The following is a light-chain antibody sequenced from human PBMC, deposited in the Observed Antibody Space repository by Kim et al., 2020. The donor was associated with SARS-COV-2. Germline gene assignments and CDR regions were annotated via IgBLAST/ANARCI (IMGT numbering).Light chain of an antibody. J-gene: IGLJ1*01. CDR1: SLRKYY. CDR2: SKS. V-gene: IGLV3-19*01. CDR3: NSRDSSGNSYV. Sequence: ALGQAVRITCQGDSLRKYYASWYQQKPGHAPVFVIYSKSNRPSGIPDRFSGSSSGNTASMTIAGAQAEDEADYYCNSRDSSGNSYVFGNGTKVTVL.